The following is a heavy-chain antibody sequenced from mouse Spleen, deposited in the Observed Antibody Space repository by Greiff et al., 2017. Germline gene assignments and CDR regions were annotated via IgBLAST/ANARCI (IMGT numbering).Heavy chain of an antibody. Sequence: VQLQQSGAELVRPGASVKLSCTASGFNIKDDYMHWVKQRPEQGLEWIGWIDPENGDTEYASKFQGKATITADTSSNTAYLQLSSLTSEDTAVYYCTWSYGDLAWFAYWGQGTLVTVSA. V-gene: IGHV14-4*01. CDR3: TWSYGDLAWFAY. J-gene: IGHJ3*01. CDR2: IDPENGDT. D-gene: IGHD2-13*01. CDR1: GFNIKDDY.